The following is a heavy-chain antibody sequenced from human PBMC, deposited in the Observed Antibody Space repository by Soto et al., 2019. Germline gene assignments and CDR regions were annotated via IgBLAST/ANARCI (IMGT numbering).Heavy chain of an antibody. CDR1: GGSFNNYA. V-gene: IGHV1-69*06. D-gene: IGHD3-10*01. Sequence: QVQLVQSGAEVKKPGSSVKVSCKASGGSFNNYAFSWVRQAPGQGLEWMGGIITVLGTTDYAQKFQGRVTITADMSTRTVYMELSSLRFEDTALYFCARGLREMGVNVIWGQGTMVTVSP. CDR2: IITVLGTT. CDR3: ARGLREMGVNVI. J-gene: IGHJ3*02.